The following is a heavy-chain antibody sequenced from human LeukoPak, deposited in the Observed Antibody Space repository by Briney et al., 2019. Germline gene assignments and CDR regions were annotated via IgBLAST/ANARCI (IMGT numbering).Heavy chain of an antibody. J-gene: IGHJ4*02. Sequence: SETLSLTCTVSGGSISSYYWSWSRQPPGKGLEWIGYIYYSGSTNYNPSLKSRVTISVDTSKNQFSLKLSSVTAADTAVYYCARGDSSSWYNIGQIDYWGQGTLVTVSS. CDR3: ARGDSSSWYNIGQIDY. D-gene: IGHD6-13*01. CDR1: GGSISSYY. V-gene: IGHV4-59*01. CDR2: IYYSGST.